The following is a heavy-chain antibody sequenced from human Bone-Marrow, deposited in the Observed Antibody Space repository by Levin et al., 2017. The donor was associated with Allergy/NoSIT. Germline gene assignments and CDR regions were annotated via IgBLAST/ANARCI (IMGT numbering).Heavy chain of an antibody. Sequence: GASVKVSCKASGGTLSNYGISWVRQAPGQGLEWMGGIIPMFGTTNYAQKFQGRVTITADESATTAYMELSSLRSEDAAVYYCARGYYDSSPYGFYYYDIDVWGQGTPVTVSS. CDR1: GGTLSNYG. D-gene: IGHD3-22*01. V-gene: IGHV1-69*13. CDR3: ARGYYDSSPYGFYYYDIDV. CDR2: IIPMFGTT. J-gene: IGHJ6*02.